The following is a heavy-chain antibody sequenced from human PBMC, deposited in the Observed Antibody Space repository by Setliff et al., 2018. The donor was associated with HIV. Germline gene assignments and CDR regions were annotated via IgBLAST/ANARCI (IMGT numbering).Heavy chain of an antibody. J-gene: IGHJ4*02. CDR1: GGSFSGYY. CDR2: INHSGST. CDR3: ARGPGYCSGGSCYSVPPLGY. V-gene: IGHV4-34*01. D-gene: IGHD2-15*01. Sequence: SETLSLTCAVYGGSFSGYYWSWIRQPPGKGLEWIGEINHSGSTNYNPSLKSRVTISVDTSKNQFSLKLSSVTAADTAVYYCARGPGYCSGGSCYSVPPLGYWGQGTLVTVS.